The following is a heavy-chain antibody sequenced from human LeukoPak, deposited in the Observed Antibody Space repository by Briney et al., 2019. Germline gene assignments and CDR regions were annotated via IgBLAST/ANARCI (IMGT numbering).Heavy chain of an antibody. J-gene: IGHJ3*02. CDR3: AKSTYYDILTGRDAFDI. V-gene: IGHV3-23*01. CDR1: GFTFDYYA. Sequence: GGSLRLSCAASGFTFDYYAMTWVRQAPGKGLEWVSVIIGSGVSTFYADSVKGRFTISRDNSKNTLYLQMNSLRAEDTAVYYCAKSTYYDILTGRDAFDIWGQGTMVTVSS. CDR2: IIGSGVST. D-gene: IGHD3-9*01.